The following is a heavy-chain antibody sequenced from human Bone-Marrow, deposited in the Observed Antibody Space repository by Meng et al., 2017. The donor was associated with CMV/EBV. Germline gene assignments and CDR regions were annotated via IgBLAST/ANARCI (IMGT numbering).Heavy chain of an antibody. D-gene: IGHD5-24*01. Sequence: GESLKISCAASGLSFSRSWMTWVRQAPGKGLEWVANIKEDGGETHYVDSVKGRFTISRDNAKKSLYLQMNSQRAEDTAVYYCARERSQAYLGQGTLVTVSS. CDR3: ARERSQAY. V-gene: IGHV3-7*01. J-gene: IGHJ4*02. CDR2: IKEDGGET. CDR1: GLSFSRSW.